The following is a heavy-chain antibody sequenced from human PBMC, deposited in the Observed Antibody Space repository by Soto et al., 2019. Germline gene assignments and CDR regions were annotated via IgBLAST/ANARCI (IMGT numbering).Heavy chain of an antibody. CDR1: GFTFNNYA. V-gene: IGHV3-23*01. CDR3: AKGRGGSGSLTPRVDF. CDR2: ISGGGDTT. D-gene: IGHD3-10*01. Sequence: EVQLLESGGGLVQPGGSLRLSCAASGFTFNNYAMTCVRQAPGKGLEWVSAISGGGDTTSYADSVKGRFTVSRDGSKNPLYLQMSSLRAEDTALYYCAKGRGGSGSLTPRVDFWGQGTLVTVSS. J-gene: IGHJ4*02.